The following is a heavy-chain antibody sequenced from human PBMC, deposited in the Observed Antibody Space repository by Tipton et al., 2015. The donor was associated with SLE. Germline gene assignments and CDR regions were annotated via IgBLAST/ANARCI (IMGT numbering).Heavy chain of an antibody. Sequence: TLSLTCAVYGGSFSGYYWSWIRQPPGKGLEWIGEINHSGSTNYNPSLKSRVTISVDTSKNQFSLKLSSVTAADTAVYYCARGKDFWSGYYMDYWGQGTLATVSS. CDR1: GGSFSGYY. CDR3: ARGKDFWSGYYMDY. D-gene: IGHD3-3*01. J-gene: IGHJ4*02. CDR2: INHSGST. V-gene: IGHV4-34*01.